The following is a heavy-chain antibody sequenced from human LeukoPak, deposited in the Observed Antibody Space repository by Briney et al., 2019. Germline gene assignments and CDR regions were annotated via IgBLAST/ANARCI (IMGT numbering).Heavy chain of an antibody. V-gene: IGHV4-31*03. J-gene: IGHJ4*02. CDR1: GGSISSGGYY. Sequence: SETLSLTCTVSGGSISSGGYYWSWIRQHPGKGLERIGYIYYSGSTYYNPSLKSRVTISVDTSKNQFSLKLSSVTAADTAVYYCARELRYFDWSRVDYWGQGTLVTVSS. CDR3: ARELRYFDWSRVDY. D-gene: IGHD3-9*01. CDR2: IYYSGST.